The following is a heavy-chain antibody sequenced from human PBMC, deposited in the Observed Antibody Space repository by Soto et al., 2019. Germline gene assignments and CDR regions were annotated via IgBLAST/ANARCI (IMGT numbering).Heavy chain of an antibody. V-gene: IGHV4-61*03. CDR1: GASVSSGDWY. J-gene: IGHJ5*01. CDR2: IFHSGIT. Sequence: SETLSLTCTVSGASVSSGDWYWSWIRQSPGKGLEWIGYIFHSGITDYNPSVKSRVTISIDKSRNLFSLNLTSVTAADTAVYYCARDRYFYDSRGYYRTLDSWGQGTRVTVSS. CDR3: ARDRYFYDSRGYYRTLDS. D-gene: IGHD3-22*01.